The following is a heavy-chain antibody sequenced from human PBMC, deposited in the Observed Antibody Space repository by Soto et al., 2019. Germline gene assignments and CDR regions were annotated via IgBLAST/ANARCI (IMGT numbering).Heavy chain of an antibody. J-gene: IGHJ4*02. CDR1: GGSISSGGYY. D-gene: IGHD6-13*01. V-gene: IGHV4-31*03. CDR2: IYYSGST. Sequence: SETLSLTCTVSGGSISSGGYYWSWIRQHPGKGLEWIGYIYYSGSTYYNPSLKSRVTISVDTSKNQFSLKLSSVTAADTAVYYCARGGLARYSSSEIDYWGQGTLVTV. CDR3: ARGGLARYSSSEIDY.